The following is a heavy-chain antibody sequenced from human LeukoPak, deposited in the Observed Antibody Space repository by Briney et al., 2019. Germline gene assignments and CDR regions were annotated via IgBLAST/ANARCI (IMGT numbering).Heavy chain of an antibody. CDR1: GFTFSNYG. D-gene: IGHD1-26*01. CDR2: VTNNGGDV. CDR3: VVRWELRDAFDI. J-gene: IGHJ3*02. V-gene: IGHV3-64D*06. Sequence: GGSLRLSCSASGFTFSNYGMHWVRQAPGKGLEYVSAVTNNGGDVNYADSVKGRFTISRDNSKNTVFLQMSALRGEDTAVYYCVVRWELRDAFDIWGQGTMVTVSS.